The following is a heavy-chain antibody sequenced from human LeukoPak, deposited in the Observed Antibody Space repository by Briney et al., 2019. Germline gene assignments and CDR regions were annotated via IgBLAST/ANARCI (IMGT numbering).Heavy chain of an antibody. D-gene: IGHD5-24*01. CDR2: ISSSSSYI. CDR1: GFTFSSYS. V-gene: IGHV3-21*04. Sequence: GGSLRLSCAASGFTFSSYSMNWVRQAPGKGLEWVSSISSSSSYIYYADSVKGRFTISRDNSKNTLYLQMNSLRAEDTAVYYCAKEEDGYVLLQHWGQGTLVTVSS. CDR3: AKEEDGYVLLQH. J-gene: IGHJ1*01.